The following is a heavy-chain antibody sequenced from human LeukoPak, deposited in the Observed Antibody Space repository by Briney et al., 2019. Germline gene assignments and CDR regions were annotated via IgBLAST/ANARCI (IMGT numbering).Heavy chain of an antibody. Sequence: GGSLRLSCAASGFTFSSYSMNWVRQAPGKGLEWVSYISSSSSTIYYADSVKGRFTISRDNAKNSLYLQMNSLRAEDTAVYYCARLASGSYGYYYYMDVWGKGTTVTVSS. CDR1: GFTFSSYS. CDR2: ISSSSSTI. D-gene: IGHD1-26*01. J-gene: IGHJ6*03. V-gene: IGHV3-48*01. CDR3: ARLASGSYGYYYYMDV.